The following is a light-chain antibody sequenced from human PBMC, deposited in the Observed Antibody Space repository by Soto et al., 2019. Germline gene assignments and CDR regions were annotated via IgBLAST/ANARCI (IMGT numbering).Light chain of an antibody. Sequence: NFMLTQPHSVSESPGKTVTISCTGSGGSIATNYVQWHQQRPGSAPTTVIYEDDKRPSVVPDRFSGSIDSSSNSASLIISGLKTEDEADYYCQSHDSTNVVFGRGTKLTVL. CDR1: GGSIATNY. CDR2: EDD. CDR3: QSHDSTNVV. J-gene: IGLJ2*01. V-gene: IGLV6-57*02.